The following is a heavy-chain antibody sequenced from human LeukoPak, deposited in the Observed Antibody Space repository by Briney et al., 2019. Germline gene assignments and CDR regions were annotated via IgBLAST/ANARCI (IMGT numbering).Heavy chain of an antibody. CDR2: ISAYTGNT. V-gene: IGHV1-18*01. J-gene: IGHJ4*02. CDR3: ARGSAMAQRQLVRHFDS. D-gene: IGHD6-6*01. CDR1: GYTFTSYG. Sequence: ASVKVSCKPSGYTFTSYGISWVRQAPGQGLEWMGWISAYTGNTKYAQKLQDRVTMTTDTSTTTAYMEVRSLTSDDTAVYYCARGSAMAQRQLVRHFDSWGQGTLVIVSS.